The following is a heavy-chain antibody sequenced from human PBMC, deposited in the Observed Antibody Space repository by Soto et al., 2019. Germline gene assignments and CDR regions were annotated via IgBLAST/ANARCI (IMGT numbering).Heavy chain of an antibody. CDR3: ARDWGYSGYDFITERAEGFDY. CDR1: GYTFTSYG. CDR2: ISAYNGNT. J-gene: IGHJ4*02. D-gene: IGHD5-12*01. Sequence: QVQLVQSGAEVKKPGASVKVSCKASGYTFTSYGISWVRQAPGQGLEWMGWISAYNGNTNYAQKLQGRVTMTTDTSTSTAYMELRSLRSDDTDVYYCARDWGYSGYDFITERAEGFDYWGQGTLVTVSS. V-gene: IGHV1-18*01.